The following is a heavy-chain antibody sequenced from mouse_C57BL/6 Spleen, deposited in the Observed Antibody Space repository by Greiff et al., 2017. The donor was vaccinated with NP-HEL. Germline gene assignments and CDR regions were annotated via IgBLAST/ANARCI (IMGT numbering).Heavy chain of an antibody. CDR2: IWSDGST. CDR3: ARQGYYGNWYYAIDY. V-gene: IGHV2-6-1*01. D-gene: IGHD2-1*01. CDR1: GFSFTSYG. J-gene: IGHJ4*01. Sequence: VKLVESGPGLVAPSQSLSITCTVSGFSFTSYGVHWVRQPPGKGLEWLVVIWSDGSTTYNSALKSRLSISKDNSKIQVFLKMNSLQTDDTAMYYCARQGYYGNWYYAIDYWGQGTSVTVSS.